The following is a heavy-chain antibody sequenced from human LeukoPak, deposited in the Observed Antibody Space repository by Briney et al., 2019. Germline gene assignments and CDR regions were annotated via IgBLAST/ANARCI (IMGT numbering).Heavy chain of an antibody. CDR2: INHSGST. Sequence: SETLSLTCAVYGGSFSGYYWSWIRQPPGKGLEWIGEINHSGSTNYNPSLKSRVTISVDTSKNQFSLKLSSVTAADTAVYYCARARGSAFDIWGQGTMDTVSS. CDR1: GGSFSGYY. J-gene: IGHJ3*02. CDR3: ARARGSAFDI. V-gene: IGHV4-34*01. D-gene: IGHD2-15*01.